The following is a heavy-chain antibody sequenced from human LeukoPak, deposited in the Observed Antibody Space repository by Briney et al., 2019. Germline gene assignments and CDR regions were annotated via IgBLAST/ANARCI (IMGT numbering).Heavy chain of an antibody. V-gene: IGHV4-39*01. J-gene: IGHJ6*02. Sequence: SETLSLTCTVSGGSISSSSYYWGWIRRPPGKGLEWIGSIYYSGSTYYNPSLKSRVTISVDTSKNQFSLKLSSVTAADTAVYYCAIDRYSGSTGQSYYGMDVWGQGTTVTVSS. CDR3: AIDRYSGSTGQSYYGMDV. CDR1: GGSISSSSYY. D-gene: IGHD2-21*02. CDR2: IYYSGST.